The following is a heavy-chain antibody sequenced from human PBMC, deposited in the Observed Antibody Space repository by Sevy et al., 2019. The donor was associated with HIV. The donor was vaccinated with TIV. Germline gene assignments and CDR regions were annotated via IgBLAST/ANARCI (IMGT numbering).Heavy chain of an antibody. Sequence: GGSLRLSCAASGFTFSKYSMSWVRQPPGKGLEWVSTLSCGCGEINYADSVKGRFTNSRDNSKSSVYLQMNNLRPEDTDVYYCAREGCTKPHDYWGQGTLVTVSS. V-gene: IGHV3-23*01. J-gene: IGHJ4*02. CDR2: LSCGCGEI. CDR1: GFTFSKYS. D-gene: IGHD2-8*01. CDR3: AREGCTKPHDY.